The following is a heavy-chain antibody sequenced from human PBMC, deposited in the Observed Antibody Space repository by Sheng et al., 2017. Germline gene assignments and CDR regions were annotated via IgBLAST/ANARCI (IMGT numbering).Heavy chain of an antibody. CDR1: GFTFSSYS. Sequence: EVQLVESGGGLVKPGGSLRLSCAASGFTFSSYSMNWVRQAPGKGLEWVSSISSSSSYIYYADSVKGRFTISRDNAKNSLYLQMNSLRAEDTAVYYCARDDDLLLDVVGPRDHGHRLL. CDR2: ISSSSSYI. J-gene: IGHJ6*02. CDR3: ARDDDLLLDV. D-gene: IGHD3-3*01. V-gene: IGHV3-21*01.